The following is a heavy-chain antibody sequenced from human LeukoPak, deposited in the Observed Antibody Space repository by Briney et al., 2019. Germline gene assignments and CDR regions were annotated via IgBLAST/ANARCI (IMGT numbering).Heavy chain of an antibody. Sequence: GGSLRPSCAASGFTFSSYSMNWVRQAPGKGLEWVSSISSSSSYIYYADSVKDRFTISRDNAKNSLYLQMNSLRAEDTAVYYCARRYCSSTSCSNWGQGTLVTVSS. CDR2: ISSSSSYI. V-gene: IGHV3-21*01. CDR3: ARRYCSSTSCSN. CDR1: GFTFSSYS. J-gene: IGHJ4*02. D-gene: IGHD2-2*01.